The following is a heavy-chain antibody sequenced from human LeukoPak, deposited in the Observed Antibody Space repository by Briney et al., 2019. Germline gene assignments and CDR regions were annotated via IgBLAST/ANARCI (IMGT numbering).Heavy chain of an antibody. V-gene: IGHV3-21*01. CDR1: GFTFSSCG. Sequence: GGSLRLSCAASGFTFSSCGMNWVRQAPGKGLEWVSSISSSSSYIYYADSVKGRFTISRDNAKNSLYLQMNSLRAEDTAVYYCAREANLGAFDIWGQGTMVTVSS. CDR3: AREANLGAFDI. J-gene: IGHJ3*02. D-gene: IGHD4/OR15-4a*01. CDR2: ISSSSSYI.